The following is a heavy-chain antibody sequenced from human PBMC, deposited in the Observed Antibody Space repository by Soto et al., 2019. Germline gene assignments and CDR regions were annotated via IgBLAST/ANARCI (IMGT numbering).Heavy chain of an antibody. CDR1: GYSFRSYC. D-gene: IGHD3-3*01. V-gene: IGHV3-30*03. CDR2: ISYGDIKK. J-gene: IGHJ6*02. Sequence: PGGSLRLSCEASGYSFRSYCMHWVRQLPCKGLEWLAAISYGDIKKFYEGSVKGRFTISRDDSKSTLFLRMNSLRPEDTGVYYCARDGGDIPVIPAIYGLDALGQWTTVTVS. CDR3: ARDGGDIPVIPAIYGLDA.